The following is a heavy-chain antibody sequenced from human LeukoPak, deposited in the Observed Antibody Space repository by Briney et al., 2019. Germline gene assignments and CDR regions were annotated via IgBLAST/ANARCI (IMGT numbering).Heavy chain of an antibody. V-gene: IGHV4-34*01. D-gene: IGHD2-15*01. CDR3: ARGYCSGGSCFYYYYYYMDV. J-gene: IGHJ6*03. Sequence: SETLSLTCAVYGGSFSGYYWSWIRQPPGKGLGWIGEINHSGSTNYNPSLKSRVTISVDTSKNQFSLKLSSVTAADTAVYYCARGYCSGGSCFYYYYYYMDVWGKGTTVTVSS. CDR1: GGSFSGYY. CDR2: INHSGST.